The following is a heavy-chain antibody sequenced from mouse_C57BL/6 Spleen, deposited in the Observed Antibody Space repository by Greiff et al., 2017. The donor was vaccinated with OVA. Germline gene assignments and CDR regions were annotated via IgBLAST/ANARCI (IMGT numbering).Heavy chain of an antibody. CDR1: GFTFSDYY. D-gene: IGHD3-3*01. V-gene: IGHV5-16*01. CDR2: INYDGSST. J-gene: IGHJ4*01. CDR3: ARVGWEGAMDY. Sequence: EVKLMESEGGLVQPGSSMKLSCTASGFTFSDYYMAWVRQVPEKGLEWVANINYDGSSTYYLDSLKSRFIISRDNAKNILYLQMSSLKSEDTATYYCARVGWEGAMDYWGQGTSVTVSS.